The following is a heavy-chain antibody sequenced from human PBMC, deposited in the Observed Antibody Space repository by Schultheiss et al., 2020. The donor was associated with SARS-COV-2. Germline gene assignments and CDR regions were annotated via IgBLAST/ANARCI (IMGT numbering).Heavy chain of an antibody. Sequence: GGSLRLSCAASGFTFSSYGMHWVRQAPGKGLEWVANIKQDGSEKYYVDSVKGRFTISRDNAKNSLYLQMNSLRAEDTAVYYCARGEYSSSWYAFDYWGQGTLVTVSS. D-gene: IGHD6-13*01. J-gene: IGHJ4*02. CDR3: ARGEYSSSWYAFDY. V-gene: IGHV3-7*01. CDR1: GFTFSSYG. CDR2: IKQDGSEK.